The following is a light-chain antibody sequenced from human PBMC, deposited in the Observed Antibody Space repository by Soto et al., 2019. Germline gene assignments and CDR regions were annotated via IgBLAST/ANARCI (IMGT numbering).Light chain of an antibody. CDR3: QQSYSTTWT. V-gene: IGKV1-39*01. CDR1: QGISTY. Sequence: IQMTQSPSSLSASVGYRFTITCRASQGISTYLNCYQQKXGKAPKLLIYAASSLQSGVPSRFSGSGSETDFTLTISSLQPEDFATYSCQQSYSTTWTFGQGTKVDIK. CDR2: AAS. J-gene: IGKJ1*01.